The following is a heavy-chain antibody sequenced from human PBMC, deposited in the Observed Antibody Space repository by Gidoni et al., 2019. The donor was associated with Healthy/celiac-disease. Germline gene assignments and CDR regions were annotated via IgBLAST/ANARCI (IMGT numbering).Heavy chain of an antibody. J-gene: IGHJ3*02. CDR2: IIPIFGTA. Sequence: EVKKPGSSVKVSCKASVGTFSSYAISWVRQAPGQGLEWMGGIIPIFGTANYAQKFQGRGAITADESTSTAYMALSSLRSEDTAVYYCARDNCSGGSCYFLDAFDIWGQGTMVTVSS. V-gene: IGHV1-69*01. CDR1: VGTFSSYA. CDR3: ARDNCSGGSCYFLDAFDI. D-gene: IGHD2-15*01.